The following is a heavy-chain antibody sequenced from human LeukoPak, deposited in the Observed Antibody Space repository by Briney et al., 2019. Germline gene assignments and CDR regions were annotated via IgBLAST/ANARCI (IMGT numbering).Heavy chain of an antibody. CDR3: GRACWCGCWFPYFFYGLDG. D-gene: IGHD3-3*01. V-gene: IGHV4-30-2*01. CDR2: IYHSGST. J-gene: IGHJ6*02. CDR1: GGSISSGGYS. Sequence: SQTLSLTCAVSGGSISSGGYSWSWIRQPPGKGLEWIGYIYHSGSTYYNPSLKSRVTISVDRSKNQFSLKLSSLTAADPAGYLLGRACWCGCWFPYFFYGLDGWGQGTTVTVSS.